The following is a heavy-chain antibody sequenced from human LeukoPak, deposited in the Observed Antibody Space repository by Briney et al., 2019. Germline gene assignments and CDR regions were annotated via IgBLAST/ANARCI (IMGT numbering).Heavy chain of an antibody. J-gene: IGHJ3*02. CDR2: IYTSGST. D-gene: IGHD2-2*01. V-gene: IGHV4-4*09. Sequence: SETLSLTCTVSGSISGYYWSWIRQPPGKGLEWIGYIYTSGSTNYNPSLESRVSISVDTSKNQFSLDLSSVTAADTAVYYCARQKCTSASCLTKNAFDIWGQGTMVAVSS. CDR3: ARQKCTSASCLTKNAFDI. CDR1: GSISGYY.